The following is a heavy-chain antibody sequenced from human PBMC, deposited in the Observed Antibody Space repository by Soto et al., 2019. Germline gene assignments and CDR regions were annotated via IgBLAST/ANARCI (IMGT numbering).Heavy chain of an antibody. CDR3: ARGRSIAAAGAPYYYYYYYMDV. CDR1: GYTFTSYD. J-gene: IGHJ6*03. CDR2: MNPNSGNT. D-gene: IGHD6-13*01. V-gene: IGHV1-8*01. Sequence: QVQLVQSGAEVKKPGASVKVSCKASGYTFTSYDINWVRQATGQGLEWMGWMNPNSGNTGYAQKFQGRVTMTRNTSIRTAYMELSSLRSEDTAVYYCARGRSIAAAGAPYYYYYYYMDVWGKGTTVTVSS.